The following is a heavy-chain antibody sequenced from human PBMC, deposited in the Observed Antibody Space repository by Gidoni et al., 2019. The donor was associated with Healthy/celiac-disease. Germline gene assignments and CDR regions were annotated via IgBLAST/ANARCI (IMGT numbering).Heavy chain of an antibody. V-gene: IGHV1-69*06. D-gene: IGHD2-2*01. J-gene: IGHJ4*02. CDR2: IIPIFGTA. CDR3: ANLPIYCSSTSCSSEEFDY. Sequence: QVQLVQSGAEVKKPGSSVQVSCKASGGTFSSYAISWVRQAPGQGLEWMGGIIPIFGTANYAQKFQGRVTITADKSTSTAYMELSSLRSEDTAVYYCANLPIYCSSTSCSSEEFDYWGQGTLVTVSS. CDR1: GGTFSSYA.